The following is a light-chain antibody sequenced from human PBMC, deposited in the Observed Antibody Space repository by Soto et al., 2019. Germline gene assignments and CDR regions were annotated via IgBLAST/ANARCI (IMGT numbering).Light chain of an antibody. V-gene: IGKV3-20*01. J-gene: IGKJ4*01. CDR2: GAS. Sequence: EIVLTQSPGTLSLSPGERANISCRASQTFSSSYFNWYQHKPGQPLRLLIYGASSRATGIPDRFSGSGSGTDCTLIISRLEPEDFAVYYCQQYGSSPLTFGGGTKLEIK. CDR1: QTFSSSY. CDR3: QQYGSSPLT.